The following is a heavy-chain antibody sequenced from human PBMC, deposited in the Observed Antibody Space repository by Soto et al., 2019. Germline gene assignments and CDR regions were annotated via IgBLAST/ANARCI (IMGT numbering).Heavy chain of an antibody. V-gene: IGHV4-61*01. CDR1: GGSVSHTSYY. J-gene: IGHJ4*02. CDR3: ARDQGDFVRY. D-gene: IGHD3-16*02. Sequence: SETLSLTCPVSGGSVSHTSYYWSWIRQSPGKGLEWIGYIYYNGSTNYNPSLKSRVTISVDTTKNQFSLKLSSVAAADTAVYYCARDQGDFVRYWGRGTLVTVSS. CDR2: IYYNGST.